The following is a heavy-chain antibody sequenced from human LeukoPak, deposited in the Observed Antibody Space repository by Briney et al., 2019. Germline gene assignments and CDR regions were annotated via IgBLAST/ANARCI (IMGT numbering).Heavy chain of an antibody. CDR1: GYTLTELS. V-gene: IGHV1-24*01. Sequence: ASVKVSCKVSGYTLTELSMHWVRQAPGKGLEWMGGFDPEDGETIYAQKLQGGVTMTEDTSTDTAYMELSSLRSEDTAVYYCATVSCSSTSCCFDYWGQGTLVTVSS. J-gene: IGHJ4*02. D-gene: IGHD2-2*01. CDR3: ATVSCSSTSCCFDY. CDR2: FDPEDGET.